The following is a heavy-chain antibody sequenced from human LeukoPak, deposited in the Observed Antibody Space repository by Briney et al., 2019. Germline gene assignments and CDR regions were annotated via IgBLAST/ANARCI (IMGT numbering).Heavy chain of an antibody. CDR3: ARTSWLQSSYYFDY. D-gene: IGHD5-24*01. V-gene: IGHV4-59*08. CDR1: GGSISSRY. Sequence: SETLSLTCTVSGGSISSRYWSWIRQPPGKGLEWIGYIYYSGSINYNPSLKSRVTISVGTSKNQFSLKLSSVTAADTAVYYCARTSWLQSSYYFDYWGQGTLVTVSS. J-gene: IGHJ4*02. CDR2: IYYSGSI.